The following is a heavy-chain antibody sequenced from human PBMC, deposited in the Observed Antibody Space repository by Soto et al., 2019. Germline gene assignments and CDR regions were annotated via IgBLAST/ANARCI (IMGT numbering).Heavy chain of an antibody. J-gene: IGHJ4*02. CDR1: GFSFSDFY. CDR3: ARPNWSGSPAYFDY. D-gene: IGHD1-26*01. CDR2: ISSSGDTI. Sequence: QVQLVESGGDLVKPGGSLRLSCGGSGFSFSDFYMSWIRQAPGKGLEWISYISSSGDTIYYADSVRGRFTISRDNAKNSLYLQMNSLRADDTAVYYCARPNWSGSPAYFDYWGPGTLVTVSS. V-gene: IGHV3-11*01.